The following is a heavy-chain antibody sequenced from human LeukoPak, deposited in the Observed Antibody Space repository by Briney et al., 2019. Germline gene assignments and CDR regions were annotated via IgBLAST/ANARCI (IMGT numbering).Heavy chain of an antibody. V-gene: IGHV3-23*01. J-gene: IGHJ6*03. CDR3: AKNYGSGSSVKYYYYMDV. D-gene: IGHD3-10*01. CDR1: GFTFSSYG. Sequence: PGGSLRLSCAASGFTFSSYGMSWVRQAPGKGLEWVSAISGSGGSTYYADSVKGRVTISRDNFKNTLYLQMNSLRVEDTAVYYCAKNYGSGSSVKYYYYMDVWGKGTTVTVSS. CDR2: ISGSGGST.